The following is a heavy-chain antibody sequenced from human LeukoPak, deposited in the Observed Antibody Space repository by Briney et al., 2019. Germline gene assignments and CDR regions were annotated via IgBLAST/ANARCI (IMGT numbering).Heavy chain of an antibody. CDR1: GFTFSSYA. V-gene: IGHV3-30*04. CDR3: ARPLYLRGVIYY. D-gene: IGHD3-10*01. J-gene: IGHJ4*02. Sequence: GRSLRLSCAASGFTFSSYAMHWVRQAPGKGLEWVAVISYDGSNKYYADSVKGRFTISRDNSKNTLYLQMNSLRAENTAVYYCARPLYLRGVIYYWGQGTLVTVSS. CDR2: ISYDGSNK.